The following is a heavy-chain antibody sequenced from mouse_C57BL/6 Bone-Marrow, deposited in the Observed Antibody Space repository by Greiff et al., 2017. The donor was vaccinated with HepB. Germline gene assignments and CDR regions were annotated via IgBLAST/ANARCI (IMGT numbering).Heavy chain of an antibody. V-gene: IGHV1-53*01. J-gene: IGHJ3*01. CDR2: INPSNGGT. CDR3: ARMGFDYYGSSWFAY. CDR1: GYTFTSYW. D-gene: IGHD1-1*01. Sequence: QVQLQQPGTELVKPGASVKLSCKASGYTFTSYWMHWVKQRPGQGLEWIGNINPSNGGTNYNEKFKSKAILTVDKSSSTAYMQLSSLTSEDSAVYYCARMGFDYYGSSWFAYWGQGTLVTVSA.